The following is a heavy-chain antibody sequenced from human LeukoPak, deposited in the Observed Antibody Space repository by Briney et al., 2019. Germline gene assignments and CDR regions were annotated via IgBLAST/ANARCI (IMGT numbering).Heavy chain of an antibody. CDR1: GFTFSSYG. CDR3: TRLDSSGLFDY. V-gene: IGHV3-30*03. D-gene: IGHD6-19*01. CDR2: ISYDGSNK. J-gene: IGHJ4*02. Sequence: PGRSLRLSCAASGFTFSSYGMHWVRQAPGKGLEWVAVISYDGSNKYYADSVKGRFTISRDDSKNTAYLQMNSLKTEDTAVYYCTRLDSSGLFDYWGQGTLVTVSS.